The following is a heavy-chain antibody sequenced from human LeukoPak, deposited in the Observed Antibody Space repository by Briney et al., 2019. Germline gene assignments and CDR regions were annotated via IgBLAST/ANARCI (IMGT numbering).Heavy chain of an antibody. V-gene: IGHV3-21*01. D-gene: IGHD2-21*01. J-gene: IGHJ6*03. CDR1: VFTFINYT. CDR2: ISSSSSYI. Sequence: GGSLRLSCAASVFTFINYTMIWVRQAPGKGLEWVSSISSSSSYIYYADSVRGRFTVSRDNAKNSLFLKMNRLRAEDTAVYYCARIGLNCGGDCYYGRYYYYYMDVWGKGTTVTVSS. CDR3: ARIGLNCGGDCYYGRYYYYYMDV.